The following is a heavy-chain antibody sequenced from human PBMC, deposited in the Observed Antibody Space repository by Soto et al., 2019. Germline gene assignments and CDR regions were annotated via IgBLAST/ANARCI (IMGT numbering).Heavy chain of an antibody. CDR2: ISSSSSYI. J-gene: IGHJ5*02. CDR3: ARARTVLRYFDWLPSNWFDP. CDR1: GFTFSSYS. D-gene: IGHD3-9*01. Sequence: EVQLVESGGGLVKPGGSLRLSCAASGFTFSSYSMNWVRQAPGKGLVWVSSISSSSSYIYYADSVKGRFTISRDNAKNPQYPPMNSLRAEDTAVYYCARARTVLRYFDWLPSNWFDPWGQGTLVTVSS. V-gene: IGHV3-21*01.